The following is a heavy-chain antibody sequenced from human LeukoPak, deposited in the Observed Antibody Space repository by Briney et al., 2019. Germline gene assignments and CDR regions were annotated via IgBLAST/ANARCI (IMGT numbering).Heavy chain of an antibody. D-gene: IGHD3-22*01. J-gene: IGHJ4*02. CDR3: ARDGYYDSSGYSYFDY. Sequence: SETLSLTCTVSGVSNSSFHWSWIRQPAGKGLEWIGRVHTSGTSNYNPSLESRVTMSGDTSKNQFSLSLSSVTAADTAVYYCARDGYYDSSGYSYFDYWGQGTLVTVSA. V-gene: IGHV4-4*07. CDR1: GVSNSSFH. CDR2: VHTSGTS.